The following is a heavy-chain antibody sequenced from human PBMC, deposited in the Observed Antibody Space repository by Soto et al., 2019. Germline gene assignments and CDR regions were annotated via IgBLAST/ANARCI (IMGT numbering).Heavy chain of an antibody. V-gene: IGHV1-18*04. J-gene: IGHJ6*02. CDR3: VRDRCTNERCNTHHFDV. D-gene: IGHD2-8*01. CDR2: ISTYTGNT. CDR1: GYTFSSYG. Sequence: GXSVKVSCNSSGYTFSSYGFRLVRQAPGQGLEWLGWISTYTGNTKHAQKFQDRVTLTTEASTSTAYMELRSLRSDDTAVYYCVRDRCTNERCNTHHFDVWGQGTTVTVSS.